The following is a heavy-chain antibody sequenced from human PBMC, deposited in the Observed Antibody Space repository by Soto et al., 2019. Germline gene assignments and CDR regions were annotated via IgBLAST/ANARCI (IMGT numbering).Heavy chain of an antibody. V-gene: IGHV1-18*01. Sequence: QVQLVQSGAEVKKPGASVKVSCKASGYTFTSYGISWVRQAPGQGLEWMGWISAYNGNTNYAQKRQGRVTMTTDTSTSTAYMELRSLRSDDTAVYYCARDRKVLTGPVSLYGMDVWGQGTTVTVSS. D-gene: IGHD3-9*01. CDR1: GYTFTSYG. CDR2: ISAYNGNT. J-gene: IGHJ6*02. CDR3: ARDRKVLTGPVSLYGMDV.